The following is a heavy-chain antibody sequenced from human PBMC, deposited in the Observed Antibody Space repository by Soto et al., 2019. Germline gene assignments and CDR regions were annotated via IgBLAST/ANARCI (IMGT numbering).Heavy chain of an antibody. D-gene: IGHD1-1*01. CDR2: IDISGAST. CDR1: GFTFGNYA. V-gene: IGHV3-23*05. J-gene: IGHJ4*02. CDR3: AKDLGGVDTWNDFDY. Sequence: GGSLRLSCAASGFTFGNYAMSWVRQAPGKGLEWVSVIDISGASTRYVDSVKGRFTISRDNSKNTLYLQMNSLRAEDTAIYYCAKDLGGVDTWNDFDYWGQGTLVTVSS.